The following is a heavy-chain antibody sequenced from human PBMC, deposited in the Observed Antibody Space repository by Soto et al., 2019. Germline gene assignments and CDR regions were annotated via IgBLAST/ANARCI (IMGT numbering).Heavy chain of an antibody. J-gene: IGHJ6*02. Sequence: SVKVSCKASGGTFSSYTISWVRQAPGQGLEWMGRIIPILGIANYAQKFQGRVTITADKSTSTAYMELSSLRSEDTAVYYCARDPFADILTGYALDYYYGMDVWGQGTTVTVSS. CDR1: GGTFSSYT. V-gene: IGHV1-69*04. CDR2: IIPILGIA. CDR3: ARDPFADILTGYALDYYYGMDV. D-gene: IGHD3-9*01.